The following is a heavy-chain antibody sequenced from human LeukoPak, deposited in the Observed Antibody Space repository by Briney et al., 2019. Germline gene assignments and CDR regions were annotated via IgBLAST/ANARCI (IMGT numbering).Heavy chain of an antibody. J-gene: IGHJ5*02. V-gene: IGHV4-4*07. CDR2: VFHTGQH. Sequence: PSETLSLTCSVSGESMTPYYWTWIRQSAGKGLEWLGRVFHTGQHNYNPSLKSRLSMSLDASRNLVSLTLTSVTAADTAIYHCARVSGYCSGGRCYGGQWFDPWGQGTLVIVSS. CDR1: GESMTPYY. CDR3: ARVSGYCSGGRCYGGQWFDP. D-gene: IGHD2-15*01.